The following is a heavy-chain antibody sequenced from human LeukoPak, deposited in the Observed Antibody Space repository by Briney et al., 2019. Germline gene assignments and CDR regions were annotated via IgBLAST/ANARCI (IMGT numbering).Heavy chain of an antibody. CDR2: ISSRSSNI. D-gene: IGHD3-16*01. Sequence: PGGSLRLSCAASGFTFSSYAMSWVRRAPGKGLEWVSSISSRSSNIYYVDSVKGRFTISRDNAKKSLYLQMNSLRAEDTAVYYCASGGAFGSFDIWGQGTMVTVSS. CDR1: GFTFSSYA. V-gene: IGHV3-21*01. J-gene: IGHJ3*02. CDR3: ASGGAFGSFDI.